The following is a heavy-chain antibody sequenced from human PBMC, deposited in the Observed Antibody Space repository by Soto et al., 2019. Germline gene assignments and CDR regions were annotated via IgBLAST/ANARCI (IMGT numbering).Heavy chain of an antibody. J-gene: IGHJ4*02. CDR2: IKLDGSEE. CDR3: XRXXXXXXXXXXXX. V-gene: IGHV3-7*01. D-gene: IGHD3-10*01. CDR1: GFTFSDYW. Sequence: EVQLVESGGGLVQPGGSLRLSCAASGFTFSDYWMSWVRQAPGKGLEWVANIKLDGSEEYYVDSVKGRFTISRDNAKNXQSLXXNXXXXXXXXXYYXXRXXXXXXXXXXXXXGQGTLVTVSS.